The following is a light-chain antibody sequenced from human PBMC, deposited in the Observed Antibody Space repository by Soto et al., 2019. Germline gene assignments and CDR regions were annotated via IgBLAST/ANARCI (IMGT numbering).Light chain of an antibody. CDR1: SSNIGAGYD. V-gene: IGLV1-40*01. J-gene: IGLJ2*01. Sequence: QSVLTQPPSVSGAPGQRVTISCTGSSSNIGAGYDVHWYQQLPGTAPKLLIYGNSNRPSGVPDRFSGSKSGTSASLAITGLQAEDEADYYCQSYDSSLSGYVVFGVGTKLTFL. CDR2: GNS. CDR3: QSYDSSLSGYVV.